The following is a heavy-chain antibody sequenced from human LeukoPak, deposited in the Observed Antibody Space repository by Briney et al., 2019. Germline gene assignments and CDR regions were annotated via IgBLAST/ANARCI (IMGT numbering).Heavy chain of an antibody. Sequence: GGSLRLSCAASGFTFNTYTMSWVRQAPGKGLEWVSYISGSSGIIDYADSVRGRFTISRDNAKNTLYLQMNSLRAEDTAVYYCAKQLGYCSDGSCYFPYWGQGTLVTVSS. CDR1: GFTFNTYT. CDR3: AKQLGYCSDGSCYFPY. J-gene: IGHJ4*02. CDR2: ISGSSGII. D-gene: IGHD2-15*01. V-gene: IGHV3-48*01.